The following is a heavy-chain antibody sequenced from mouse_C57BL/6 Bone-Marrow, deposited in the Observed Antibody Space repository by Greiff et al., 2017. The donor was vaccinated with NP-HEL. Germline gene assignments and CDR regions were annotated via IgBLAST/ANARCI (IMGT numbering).Heavy chain of an antibody. CDR3: ARRGVTHWYFDV. CDR2: ISNGGGSP. J-gene: IGHJ1*03. D-gene: IGHD2-2*01. Sequence: EVKVEESGGGLVQPGGSLKLSCAASGFTFSDYYMYWVRQTPEKRLEWVAYISNGGGSPYYPDTVKGRFTISRDNAKNTLYLQMSRLKSEDTAMYYCARRGVTHWYFDVWGTGTTVTVSS. V-gene: IGHV5-12*01. CDR1: GFTFSDYY.